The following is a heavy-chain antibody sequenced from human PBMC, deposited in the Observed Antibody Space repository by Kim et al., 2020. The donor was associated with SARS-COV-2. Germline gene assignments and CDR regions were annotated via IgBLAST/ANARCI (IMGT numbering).Heavy chain of an antibody. Sequence: SVKVSCKASGGTFSSYAISWVRQAPGQGLEWMGGIIPIFGTANYAQKFQGRVTITADESTSTAYMELSSLRSEDTAVYYCARRFHQLTQYYYYGMDVWGQGTTVTVSS. V-gene: IGHV1-69*13. D-gene: IGHD2-2*01. CDR2: IIPIFGTA. J-gene: IGHJ6*02. CDR3: ARRFHQLTQYYYYGMDV. CDR1: GGTFSSYA.